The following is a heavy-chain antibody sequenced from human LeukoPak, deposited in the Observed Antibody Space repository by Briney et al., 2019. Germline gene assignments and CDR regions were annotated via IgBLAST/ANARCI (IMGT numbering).Heavy chain of an antibody. Sequence: GESLKISCKGSGYSLTNYWIAWVRQMPGKGLEWMGIIYPGDSDTRYSPSFQGQVTISADKSITTAYLQWNSLKASDTAMYYCARRHKRGAYSYGVDYWGQGTLVTVSS. CDR3: ARRHKRGAYSYGVDY. J-gene: IGHJ4*02. D-gene: IGHD5-18*01. V-gene: IGHV5-51*01. CDR2: IYPGDSDT. CDR1: GYSLTNYW.